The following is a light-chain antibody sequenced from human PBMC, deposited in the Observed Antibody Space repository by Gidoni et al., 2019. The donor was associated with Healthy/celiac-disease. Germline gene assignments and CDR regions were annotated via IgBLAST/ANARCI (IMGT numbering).Light chain of an antibody. CDR1: QGISSY. V-gene: IGKV1-9*01. CDR3: QQLNSYPFT. Sequence: DIPLTQSPSFLSASVGDRVTRTCRASQGISSYFAWYQTNPVKAPKLLIYAASTLQRGVPSRFSGSGSGTEFTLTISSLQPEDFATYYCQQLNSYPFTFGQGTKLEIK. CDR2: AAS. J-gene: IGKJ2*01.